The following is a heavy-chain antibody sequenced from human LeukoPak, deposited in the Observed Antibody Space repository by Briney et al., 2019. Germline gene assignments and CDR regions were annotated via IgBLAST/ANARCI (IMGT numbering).Heavy chain of an antibody. Sequence: PSETLSLTCTVSGGSISSYYWTWIRQPAGKGLEWIGRIYTSGSTNYNPSLKSRVTMSLDTSMNQFSLKLSSVTAADTAVYYCARVVVPGAMGSYNWFDPWGQGTLVTVSS. CDR3: ARVVVPGAMGSYNWFDP. J-gene: IGHJ5*02. CDR1: GGSISSYY. V-gene: IGHV4-4*07. CDR2: IYTSGST. D-gene: IGHD2-2*01.